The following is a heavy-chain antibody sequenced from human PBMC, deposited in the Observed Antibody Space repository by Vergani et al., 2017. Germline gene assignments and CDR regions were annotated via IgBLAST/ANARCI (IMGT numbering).Heavy chain of an antibody. J-gene: IGHJ1*01. CDR3: AKDSRGDRAEYFQH. CDR2: ISWNSGSI. V-gene: IGHV3-9*01. D-gene: IGHD4-17*01. Sequence: EVQLVESGGGLVQPGRSLRLSCAASGFTFDDYAMHWVRQAPGKGLEWVSGISWNSGSIGYADSVKGRFTISRDNAKNSRYLQMNSLRAEDTALYYCAKDSRGDRAEYFQHWGQGALVTGSS. CDR1: GFTFDDYA.